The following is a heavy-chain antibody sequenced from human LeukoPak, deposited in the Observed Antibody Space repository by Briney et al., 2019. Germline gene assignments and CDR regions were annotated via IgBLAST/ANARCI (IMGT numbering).Heavy chain of an antibody. D-gene: IGHD5-24*01. CDR3: ANGGEMATSYY. Sequence: GGSLRLSCAASGFTFSSYAMSWVRQAPGKGLEWVSAISGSGGSTYYADSVKGRFTISRDNFKNTLYLQMNSLRAEDTAVYYCANGGEMATSYYWGQGTLVTVSS. CDR1: GFTFSSYA. V-gene: IGHV3-23*01. J-gene: IGHJ4*02. CDR2: ISGSGGST.